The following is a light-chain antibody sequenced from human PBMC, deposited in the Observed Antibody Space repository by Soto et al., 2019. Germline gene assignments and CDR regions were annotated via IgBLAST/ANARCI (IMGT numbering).Light chain of an antibody. CDR3: QKYNSART. Sequence: DIQMTQSPSSLSASVGDRVTITCRASQGISNYLAWYQQKPGKVPKLLIYAASTLQSGVPSRFSGSGSGTDFTLTISSLQPEDVATYYCQKYNSARTFGQGTKLELK. CDR2: AAS. V-gene: IGKV1-27*01. CDR1: QGISNY. J-gene: IGKJ2*01.